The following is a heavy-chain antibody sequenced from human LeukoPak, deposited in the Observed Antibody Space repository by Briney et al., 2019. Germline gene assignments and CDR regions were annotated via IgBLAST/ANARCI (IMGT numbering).Heavy chain of an antibody. CDR3: ARGVGATYNDY. CDR1: GFTFSSYA. J-gene: IGHJ4*02. CDR2: ICGSGGST. V-gene: IGHV3-23*01. Sequence: GGSLRLSCAASGFTFSSYAMSWVRQAPGKGLEWVSAICGSGGSTYYADSVKGRFTISRDNSKNTLYLQMNSLRAEDTAVYYCARGVGATYNDYWGQGTLVTVSS. D-gene: IGHD1-26*01.